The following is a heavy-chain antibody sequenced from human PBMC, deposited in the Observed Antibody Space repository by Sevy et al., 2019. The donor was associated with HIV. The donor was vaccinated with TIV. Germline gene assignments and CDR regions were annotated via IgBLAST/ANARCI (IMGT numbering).Heavy chain of an antibody. J-gene: IGHJ6*03. CDR2: SNPSGGYT. CDR1: GYTLTSHY. D-gene: IGHD6-13*01. CDR3: ASLAAASGLDYMDV. V-gene: IGHV1-46*01. Sequence: ASVKVSCKASGYTLTSHYMHWVRQAPGQGLEWMGISNPSGGYTRYAQKFQGRVIMTRDTSTSTAYMELSSLRSDDTAVYYCASLAAASGLDYMDVWGKRTTVTVSS.